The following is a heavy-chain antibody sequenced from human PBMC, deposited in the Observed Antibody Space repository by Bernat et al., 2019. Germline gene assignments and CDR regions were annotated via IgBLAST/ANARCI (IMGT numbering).Heavy chain of an antibody. CDR2: ISWNSGSI. D-gene: IGHD1-26*01. J-gene: IGHJ3*02. Sequence: EVQLVESGGGLVQPGGSLRLSCAASGFTFDDYAMHWVRQAPGKGLEWVSGISWNSGSIGYADSVKGRFTISRDNAKNSLYLQMNSLRAEDTALYYCAKGSCSGSYCADAFDIWGQGTMVTVSS. V-gene: IGHV3-9*01. CDR1: GFTFDDYA. CDR3: AKGSCSGSYCADAFDI.